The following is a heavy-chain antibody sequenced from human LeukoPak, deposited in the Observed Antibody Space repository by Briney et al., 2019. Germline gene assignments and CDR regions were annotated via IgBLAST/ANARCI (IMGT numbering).Heavy chain of an antibody. D-gene: IGHD2-2*02. CDR3: ARADIVVVPAAIGLYFDL. J-gene: IGHJ2*01. CDR1: GGSFSGYY. V-gene: IGHV4-34*01. CDR2: INHSGST. Sequence: SETLSLTCAVYGGSFSGYYWSWIRRPPGKGLEWIGEINHSGSTNYNPSLKSRVTISVDTSKNQFSLKLSSVTAADTAVYYCARADIVVVPAAIGLYFDLWAVAPWSLSPQ.